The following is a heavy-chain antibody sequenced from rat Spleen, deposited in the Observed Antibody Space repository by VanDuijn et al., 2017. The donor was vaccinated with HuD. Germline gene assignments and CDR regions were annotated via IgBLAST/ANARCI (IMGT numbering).Heavy chain of an antibody. J-gene: IGHJ4*01. CDR1: GFTFSDYY. CDR3: TRVNTMGHGMEA. V-gene: IGHV5-7*01. D-gene: IGHD1-7*01. CDR2: INYDGSGT. Sequence: EVQLVESGGGLVQPGRSLKLSCAASGFTFSDYYMAWVRQAPKKGLEWVATINYDGSGTYYRDSVKGRFTISRDNAKSTLYLQMNSLRSEDTATYYCTRVNTMGHGMEAWGQGASVTVSS.